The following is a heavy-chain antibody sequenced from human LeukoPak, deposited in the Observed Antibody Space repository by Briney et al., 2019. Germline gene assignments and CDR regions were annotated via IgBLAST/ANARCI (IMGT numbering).Heavy chain of an antibody. D-gene: IGHD2-2*03. J-gene: IGHJ4*02. CDR2: IYYSGST. V-gene: IGHV4-39*01. CDR1: GGSISSRSYY. CDR3: ARLRRGMGIAL. Sequence: SETLSLTCTVSGGSISSRSYYWGWIRQPPGKGLEWIGSIYYSGSTYYNPSLKSRVTISVDTSKNQFSLKLSSVSAADTAVYYCARLRRGMGIALWGQGTLVTVSS.